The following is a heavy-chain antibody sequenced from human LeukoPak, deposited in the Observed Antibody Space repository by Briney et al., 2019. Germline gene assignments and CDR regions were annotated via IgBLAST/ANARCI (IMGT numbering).Heavy chain of an antibody. Sequence: GGSLRLSCAASGFTFSTYWMHWVRQGPGKGLVWVSRIRPEGTTTAYADSVKGRFTISRDNAKNTLFLQMNSLSAEDTAVYYCARDLDWILFDYWGQGTLVTVSS. CDR3: ARDLDWILFDY. CDR1: GFTFSTYW. CDR2: IRPEGTTT. V-gene: IGHV3-74*03. J-gene: IGHJ4*02. D-gene: IGHD3-9*01.